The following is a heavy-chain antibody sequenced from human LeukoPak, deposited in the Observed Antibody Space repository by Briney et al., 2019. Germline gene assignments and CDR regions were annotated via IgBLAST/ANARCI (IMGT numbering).Heavy chain of an antibody. Sequence: ASVKVSCKASGYTFTSYGISWVRQAPGQGLEWMGWISAYNGNTNYAQKLQGRVTMTTDTSTSTAYMELSRLRSDDTAVYYCARDLLLWFGESKVGFFDYWGQGTLVTVSS. CDR1: GYTFTSYG. V-gene: IGHV1-18*01. D-gene: IGHD3-10*01. CDR3: ARDLLLWFGESKVGFFDY. CDR2: ISAYNGNT. J-gene: IGHJ4*02.